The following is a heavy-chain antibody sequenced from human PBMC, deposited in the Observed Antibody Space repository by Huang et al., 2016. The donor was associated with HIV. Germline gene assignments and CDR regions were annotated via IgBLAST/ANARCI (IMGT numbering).Heavy chain of an antibody. CDR1: GFSFSTYG. D-gene: IGHD1-26*01. CDR3: AKDGADEEWDIDY. V-gene: IGHV3-30*18. CDR2: ISNEGRNK. Sequence: VQLVESGGGVVQPGRSLRLACAASGFSFSTYGLHGVRQAPGKGLEWVAVISNEGRNKDYAHSVKGRFTISRDTSENKVYLQRNSLRHEDTAVYYCAKDGADEEWDIDYWGQGTLVTVSS. J-gene: IGHJ4*02.